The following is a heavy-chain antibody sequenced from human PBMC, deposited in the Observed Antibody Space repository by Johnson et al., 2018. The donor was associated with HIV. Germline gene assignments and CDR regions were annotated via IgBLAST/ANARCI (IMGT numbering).Heavy chain of an antibody. J-gene: IGHJ3*02. CDR3: ARSSPTVTTGGAFDI. V-gene: IGHV3-30*14. D-gene: IGHD4-17*01. CDR2: ISYDGSNK. CDR1: GFTFSSYA. Sequence: QVQLVESGGGVVQPGRSLRLSCAASGFTFSSYAMHWVRQAPGKGLEWVALISYDGSNKYYADSVKGRFTISRENAKNSLYLQMNSLRAGDTAVYYCARSSPTVTTGGAFDIWGQGTMVTVSS.